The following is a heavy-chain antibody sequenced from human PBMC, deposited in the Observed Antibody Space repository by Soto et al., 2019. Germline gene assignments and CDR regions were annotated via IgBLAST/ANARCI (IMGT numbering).Heavy chain of an antibody. D-gene: IGHD3-3*01. Sequence: GGSLRLSCAAFGFTFSSYAMSCVRQAPGKGLEWVSAISGSGGSTYYADSVKGRFTISRDNSKNTLYLQMNSLRAEDTAVYYCAKATMGYDFFKFDYWGQGTLVTVSS. CDR3: AKATMGYDFFKFDY. J-gene: IGHJ4*02. CDR1: GFTFSSYA. CDR2: ISGSGGST. V-gene: IGHV3-23*01.